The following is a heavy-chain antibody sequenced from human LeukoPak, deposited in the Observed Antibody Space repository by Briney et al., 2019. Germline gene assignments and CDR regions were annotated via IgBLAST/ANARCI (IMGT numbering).Heavy chain of an antibody. V-gene: IGHV4-31*03. Sequence: PSETLSLTCTVSGGSISSGGYYWSWIRQHPGKGLEWIRYIYYSGSTYYNPSLKSRVTISVDTSKNQFSLKLSSVTAADTAVYYCASSMVRGVITYTIFDYWGQGTLVTVSS. D-gene: IGHD3-10*01. CDR3: ASSMVRGVITYTIFDY. J-gene: IGHJ4*02. CDR1: GGSISSGGYY. CDR2: IYYSGST.